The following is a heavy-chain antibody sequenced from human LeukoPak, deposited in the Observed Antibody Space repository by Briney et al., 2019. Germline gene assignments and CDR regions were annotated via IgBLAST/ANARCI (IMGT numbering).Heavy chain of an antibody. Sequence: SETLSLTCSVSGYSISSGYYWGWIRQPPGKDLEWIGTIYNTGNTNYNQSLKSRLTISLDTSKNQFSLKLSSVTAADTAVYYCARVRTDDYDFWSGYKGVIDYWGQGTLVTVSS. V-gene: IGHV4-38-2*02. D-gene: IGHD3-3*01. CDR2: IYNTGNT. J-gene: IGHJ4*02. CDR3: ARVRTDDYDFWSGYKGVIDY. CDR1: GYSISSGYY.